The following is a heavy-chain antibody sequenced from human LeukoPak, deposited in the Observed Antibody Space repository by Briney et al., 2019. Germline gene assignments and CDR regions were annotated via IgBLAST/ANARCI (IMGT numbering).Heavy chain of an antibody. V-gene: IGHV3-7*01. CDR1: GFTFTTHW. J-gene: IGHJ3*02. D-gene: IGHD2-2*01. Sequence: GGSLRLSCAASGFTFTTHWMSWVRQAPGKGLEWVANISQDGSDKHYLGSVKGRFTISRDNAKNSLYLQMNSLRAEDTAVYYCARLSDTEGSSTSYRASDIWGQGTLVTVSS. CDR2: ISQDGSDK. CDR3: ARLSDTEGSSTSYRASDI.